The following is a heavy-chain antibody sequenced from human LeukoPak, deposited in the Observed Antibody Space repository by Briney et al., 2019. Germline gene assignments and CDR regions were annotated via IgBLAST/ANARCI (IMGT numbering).Heavy chain of an antibody. V-gene: IGHV3-33*08. CDR2: IWHDGRNK. CDR1: GFTFSNYV. Sequence: GGSLRLSCAASGFTFSNYVMNWVRQAPGKGLEWVAVIWHDGRNKYYVDSVKGRFTISRDNSKNTLYLQMNSLRAEDTAVYYCAGIMNDFWSGYYPLALNYWGQGTPVTVSS. CDR3: AGIMNDFWSGYYPLALNY. D-gene: IGHD3-3*01. J-gene: IGHJ4*02.